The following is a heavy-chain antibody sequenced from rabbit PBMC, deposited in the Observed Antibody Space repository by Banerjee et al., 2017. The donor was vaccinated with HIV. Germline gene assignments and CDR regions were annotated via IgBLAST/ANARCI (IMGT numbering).Heavy chain of an antibody. CDR2: IYTSSGST. J-gene: IGHJ4*01. CDR1: GFSFSNKYV. D-gene: IGHD4-1*01. V-gene: IGHV1S45*01. Sequence: QEQLVESGGGLVQPEGSLTLTCTASGFSFSNKYVMCWVRQAPGKGLELIACIYTSSGSTWHASWVNGRFTISSTSSSTVTLQMTSLTAADTATYFCARAGGPNNLWGPGTLVTVS. CDR3: ARAGGPNNL.